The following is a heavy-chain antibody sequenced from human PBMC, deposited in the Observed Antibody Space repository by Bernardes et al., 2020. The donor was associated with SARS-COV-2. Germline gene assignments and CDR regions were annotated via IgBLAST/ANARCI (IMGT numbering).Heavy chain of an antibody. V-gene: IGHV1-2*02. Sequence: ASVKVSCKASGYTFTGYYMHWVRQAPGQGLEWMGWINPNSGGTNYAQKFQGRVTMTRDTSISTAYMELSRLRSDDTAVYYCARVKDTAMVTFGYYYYGMDVWGQGTTVTVSS. D-gene: IGHD5-18*01. CDR1: GYTFTGYY. CDR2: INPNSGGT. CDR3: ARVKDTAMVTFGYYYYGMDV. J-gene: IGHJ6*02.